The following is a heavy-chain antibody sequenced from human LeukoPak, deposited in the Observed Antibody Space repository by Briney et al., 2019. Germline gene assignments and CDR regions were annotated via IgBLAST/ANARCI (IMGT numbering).Heavy chain of an antibody. D-gene: IGHD2-2*01. Sequence: GGSLRLSCAASGFTLRCYWMHWFRQAPGERLVWVSLINSGGSIRSYADSVEGRFTISRDTANNTLYLQLNSLRVEDTAVYFCARITASWHPYVDYWGQGTLVTVSS. CDR3: ARITASWHPYVDY. V-gene: IGHV3-74*01. CDR1: GFTLRCYW. CDR2: INSGGSIR. J-gene: IGHJ4*02.